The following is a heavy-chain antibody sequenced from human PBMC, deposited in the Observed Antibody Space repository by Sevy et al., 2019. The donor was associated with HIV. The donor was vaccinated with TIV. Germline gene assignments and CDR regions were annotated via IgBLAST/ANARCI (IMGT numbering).Heavy chain of an antibody. CDR2: MNPSASEK. D-gene: IGHD7-27*01. J-gene: IGHJ4*02. CDR1: GFTFNTYW. V-gene: IGHV3-7*01. CDR3: ATDLNWANY. Sequence: GGSLRLSCAASGFTFNTYWMTWVRQAPGKGLESVANMNPSASEKYYMDSVKGRFTISRDNANNSLYLQMNSLRAEDTAAYYCATDLNWANYWGQGTLVTVSS.